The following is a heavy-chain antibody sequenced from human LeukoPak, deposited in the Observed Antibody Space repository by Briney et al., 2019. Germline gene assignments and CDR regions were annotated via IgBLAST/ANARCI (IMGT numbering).Heavy chain of an antibody. Sequence: GASVKVSCKASGYTFTSYGISWVRQAPGQGLEWMGWISAYNGNTNYAQKLQGRVTMTTDTSTSTAYMELRSLRSDDTAVYYCARDVTDYDLIYYFDYWGQGTLVTVSS. CDR3: ARDVTDYDLIYYFDY. J-gene: IGHJ4*02. CDR2: ISAYNGNT. CDR1: GYTFTSYG. D-gene: IGHD4-17*01. V-gene: IGHV1-18*01.